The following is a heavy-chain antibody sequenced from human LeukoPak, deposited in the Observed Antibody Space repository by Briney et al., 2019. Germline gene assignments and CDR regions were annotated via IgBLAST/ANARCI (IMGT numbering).Heavy chain of an antibody. J-gene: IGHJ4*02. Sequence: GRSLRLSCAASGFTFTAYWMHWVRQVPGKGLMWVSRINSDGSSTTYADSVKGRFTISRDNAENTLYLQMNSLRVEDTAVYYCATALIAAIDYWGQGTLVAVSS. CDR2: INSDGSST. CDR1: GFTFTAYW. V-gene: IGHV3-74*01. D-gene: IGHD6-6*01. CDR3: ATALIAAIDY.